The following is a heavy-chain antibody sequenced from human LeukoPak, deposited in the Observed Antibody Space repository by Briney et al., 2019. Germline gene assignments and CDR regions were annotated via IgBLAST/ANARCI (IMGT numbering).Heavy chain of an antibody. CDR1: GGSISSGDYY. V-gene: IGHV4-30-4*01. CDR3: ARGYDSSGYYYALWYFDL. CDR2: IYYSGST. J-gene: IGHJ2*01. Sequence: PSQTLSLTCTVSGGSISSGDYYWSWIRQPPGKGLEWIGYIYYSGSTYYNPSLKSRVTISVDTSKNQFSLKLSSVTAADTAVYYCARGYDSSGYYYALWYFDLWGRGTLVTVSS. D-gene: IGHD3-22*01.